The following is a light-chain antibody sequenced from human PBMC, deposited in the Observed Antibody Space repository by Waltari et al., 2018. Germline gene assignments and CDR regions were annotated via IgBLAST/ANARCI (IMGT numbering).Light chain of an antibody. CDR2: DVR. CDR1: SNDVGGYNS. Sequence: SALTQPASVSGSPGQSVTIFCAGTSNDVGGYNSVSWYQEHPGQAPRVIIYDVRYRPSGVAERGAGSKEGNTAARTSAGRQAEDEAEEYGSSQSRKDVVLVGGGTKLTGL. J-gene: IGLJ2*01. CDR3: SSQSRKDVVL. V-gene: IGLV2-14*01.